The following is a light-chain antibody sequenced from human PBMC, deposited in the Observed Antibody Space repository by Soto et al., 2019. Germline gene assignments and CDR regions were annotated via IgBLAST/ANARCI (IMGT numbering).Light chain of an antibody. CDR1: SSNIGAGYD. J-gene: IGLJ3*02. Sequence: QSVLTQPPSVSGAPGQRVTISCTGSSSNIGAGYDVHWYQQLPGTAPKLLIYGNSNRPSGVPDRFSGSKSGTSASLAITGIQAEDEADYYCQSYDSSLSAGVFGGGTKLTVL. V-gene: IGLV1-40*01. CDR2: GNS. CDR3: QSYDSSLSAGV.